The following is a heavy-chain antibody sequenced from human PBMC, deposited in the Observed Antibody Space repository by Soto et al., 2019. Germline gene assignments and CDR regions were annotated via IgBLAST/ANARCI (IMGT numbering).Heavy chain of an antibody. V-gene: IGHV4-31*03. Sequence: PSETLSLTCSVSGGSISTGGYHWTWIRQHPEKGLEWIGYIYYRVNTYYNRSLRSRLTMSVYMSQTQFPLHLTSVTAADTAVYYCARTSDRGSRNGFAPGGRGTLVTVSS. CDR1: GGSISTGGYH. J-gene: IGHJ5*02. CDR2: IYYRVNT. CDR3: ARTSDRGSRNGFAP.